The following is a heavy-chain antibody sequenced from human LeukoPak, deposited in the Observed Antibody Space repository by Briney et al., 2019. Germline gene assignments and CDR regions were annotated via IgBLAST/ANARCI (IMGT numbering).Heavy chain of an antibody. Sequence: GGSLRPSCAASGFTFSSYWMAWVRQAPGKGLEWVASINQDGGEIHYVDSVKGRFIISRDNAKNSLYLQMDSLTAEDTAVHYCVRAHHPGGWFDPWGQGTLVTVSS. J-gene: IGHJ5*02. V-gene: IGHV3-7*04. D-gene: IGHD3-10*01. CDR1: GFTFSSYW. CDR3: VRAHHPGGWFDP. CDR2: INQDGGEI.